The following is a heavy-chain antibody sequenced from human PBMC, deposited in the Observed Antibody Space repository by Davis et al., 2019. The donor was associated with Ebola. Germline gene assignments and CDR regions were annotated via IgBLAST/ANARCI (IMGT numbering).Heavy chain of an antibody. J-gene: IGHJ4*02. CDR1: GFTFSSYA. Sequence: PGGSLRLSCAASGFTFSSYAMSWVRQAPGKGLEWVSVIYSGGSTYYADSVKGRFNISRDNSKNTLYLQMNSLRAEDTAVYYCTRGGPGTGTDYWGRGTLVTVSS. CDR2: IYSGGST. V-gene: IGHV3-23*03. D-gene: IGHD1-1*01. CDR3: TRGGPGTGTDY.